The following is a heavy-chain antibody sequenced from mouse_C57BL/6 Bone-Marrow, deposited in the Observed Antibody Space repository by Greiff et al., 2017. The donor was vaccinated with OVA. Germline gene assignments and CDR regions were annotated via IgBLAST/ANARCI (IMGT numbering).Heavy chain of an antibody. Sequence: EVNVVESGGGLVKPGGSLKLSCAASGFTFSDYGMHWVRQAPEKGLEWVAYISSGSSTIYYADTVKGRFTISRDNAKNTLFLQMTSLRSEDTAMYYCARTYGSSFYWYFDVWGTGTTVTVSS. D-gene: IGHD1-1*01. CDR2: ISSGSSTI. J-gene: IGHJ1*03. CDR3: ARTYGSSFYWYFDV. V-gene: IGHV5-17*01. CDR1: GFTFSDYG.